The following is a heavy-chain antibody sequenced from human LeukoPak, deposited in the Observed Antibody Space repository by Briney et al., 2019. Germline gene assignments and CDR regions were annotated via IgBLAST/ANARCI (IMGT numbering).Heavy chain of an antibody. Sequence: VASVKVSCKASGYTFTGYYMHWVRQAPGQGLEWMGWINPNSGGTNYAQKFQGRVTMTRDTSISTAYMELSRLRSDDTAVYYCASYYGSGVYYYYYMDVWGKGTTVTVSS. V-gene: IGHV1-2*02. J-gene: IGHJ6*03. CDR2: INPNSGGT. CDR1: GYTFTGYY. CDR3: ASYYGSGVYYYYYMDV. D-gene: IGHD3-10*01.